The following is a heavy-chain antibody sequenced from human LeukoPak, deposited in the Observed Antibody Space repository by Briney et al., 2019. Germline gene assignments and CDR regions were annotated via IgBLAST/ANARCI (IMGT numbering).Heavy chain of an antibody. D-gene: IGHD3-10*01. CDR2: IYYSGST. Sequence: SETLSLTCTVSGGSISSYYWSWIRQPPGKGLEWIGYIYYSGSTKYNPSLKSRVTMSVDTSKNQFSLKLSSVSAADTAVYYCARDRGDYGSGSYLGHWGQGTLVTVSS. V-gene: IGHV4-59*12. CDR3: ARDRGDYGSGSYLGH. J-gene: IGHJ4*02. CDR1: GGSISSYY.